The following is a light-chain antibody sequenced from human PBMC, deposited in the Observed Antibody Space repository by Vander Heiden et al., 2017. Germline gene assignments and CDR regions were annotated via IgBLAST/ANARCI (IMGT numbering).Light chain of an antibody. CDR2: GAS. CDR1: QIIDSY. CDR3: QQSFTHPT. Sequence: DIQMTQSPSSLSAPVGDRITITCRASQIIDSYLNWYQQKPGKPPKLLIYGASNLQSGDPSRFSGSESGTDFTLTISSLQPEDSATYFCQQSFTHPTFGQGTKVEIK. V-gene: IGKV1-39*01. J-gene: IGKJ1*01.